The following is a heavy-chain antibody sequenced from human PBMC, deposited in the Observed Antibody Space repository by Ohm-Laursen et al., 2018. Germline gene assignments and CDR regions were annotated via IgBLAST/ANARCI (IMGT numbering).Heavy chain of an antibody. J-gene: IGHJ6*02. Sequence: SVKVSCKASGGTFSSYAISWVRQAPGQGLEWMGGIIPIFGTANYAQKFQGRVTITADKSTSTAYMELSSLRSEDTAVYYCARGPDYDFWSGYYTGILNYYYGMDVWGQGTTVTVSS. CDR2: IIPIFGTA. CDR1: GGTFSSYA. D-gene: IGHD3-3*01. CDR3: ARGPDYDFWSGYYTGILNYYYGMDV. V-gene: IGHV1-69*06.